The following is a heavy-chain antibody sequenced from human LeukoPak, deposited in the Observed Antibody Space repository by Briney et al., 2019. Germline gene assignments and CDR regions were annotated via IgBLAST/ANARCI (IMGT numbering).Heavy chain of an antibody. V-gene: IGHV4-4*07. Sequence: SETLSLTCAVSGGSISSYYWSWIRQPPGKGLEWIGRIYTSGSTNYNPSLKSRVTMSVDTSKNQFSLKLSSVTAADTAVYYCASDYGDDYYYYGMDVWGQGTTVTVSS. CDR2: IYTSGST. J-gene: IGHJ6*02. CDR1: GGSISSYY. CDR3: ASDYGDDYYYYGMDV. D-gene: IGHD4-17*01.